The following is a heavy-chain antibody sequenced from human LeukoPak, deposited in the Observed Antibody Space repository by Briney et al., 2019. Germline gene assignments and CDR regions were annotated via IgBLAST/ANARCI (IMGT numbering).Heavy chain of an antibody. CDR3: ARADYDYVWGSYRQYYFDY. Sequence: GGSLRLSCAASGFTFSSYWMSWVRQAPGKGLEWVANIKQGGSEKYYVDSVKGRFTISRDNAKNSLYLQMNSLRAEDTAVYYCARADYDYVWGSYRQYYFDYWGQGTLVTVSS. CDR2: IKQGGSEK. D-gene: IGHD3-16*02. CDR1: GFTFSSYW. V-gene: IGHV3-7*01. J-gene: IGHJ4*02.